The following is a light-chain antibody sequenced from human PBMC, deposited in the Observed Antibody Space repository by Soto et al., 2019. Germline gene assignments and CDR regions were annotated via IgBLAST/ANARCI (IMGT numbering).Light chain of an antibody. J-gene: IGLJ2*01. CDR2: EVT. CDR3: SSYTSTFTWV. V-gene: IGLV2-14*01. CDR1: SSDVGGHNF. Sequence: QSALTQPASVSGSPGQSITISCTGTSSDVGGHNFVSWFQHHPGKAPKLMIYEVTNRPSGVSDRFSGSKSGNTASLTISGLQAEDEADYCCSSYTSTFTWVFGGGTKLTVL.